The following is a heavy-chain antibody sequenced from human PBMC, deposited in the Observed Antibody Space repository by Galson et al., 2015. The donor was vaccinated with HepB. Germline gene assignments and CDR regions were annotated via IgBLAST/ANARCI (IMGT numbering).Heavy chain of an antibody. V-gene: IGHV1-2*02. CDR2: INPNSGGT. D-gene: IGHD6-6*01. Sequence: SVKVSCKASGYTFTGYYMHWVRQAPGQGLEWMGWINPNSGGTNYAQKFQGRVTMTRDTSISTAYMELSRLRSDDTAVYYCAIGLGSSSVRLLYYYMDVWGKGTTVTVSS. J-gene: IGHJ6*03. CDR3: AIGLGSSSVRLLYYYMDV. CDR1: GYTFTGYY.